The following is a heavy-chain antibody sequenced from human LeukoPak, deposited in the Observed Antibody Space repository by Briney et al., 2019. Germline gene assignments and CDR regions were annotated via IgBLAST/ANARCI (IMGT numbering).Heavy chain of an antibody. D-gene: IGHD5-18*01. CDR1: GFTFSNYG. V-gene: IGHV3-33*01. CDR2: ISYDGSKK. CDR3: ARTGDTERFDY. J-gene: IGHJ4*02. Sequence: GGSLRLSCAASGFTFSNYGMHWVRQAPGKGLEWVALISYDGSKKDYADSVKGRFTISRDNSKNTLHLQMNSLRAEDTAVYYCARTGDTERFDYWGQGTLVTVSS.